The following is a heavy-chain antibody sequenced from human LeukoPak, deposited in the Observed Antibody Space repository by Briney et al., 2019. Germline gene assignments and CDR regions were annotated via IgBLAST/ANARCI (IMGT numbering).Heavy chain of an antibody. CDR3: ARQFRYYYDSSGYAFDI. CDR2: IYYSGST. CDR1: GGSISSGDYY. V-gene: IGHV4-30-4*08. D-gene: IGHD3-22*01. J-gene: IGHJ3*02. Sequence: SQTLSLTCTVSGGSISSGDYYWSWIRQPPGKGLEWIGYIYYSGSTYYNPSLKSRVTISVDTSKNQFSLKLSSVTAADTAVYYCARQFRYYYDSSGYAFDIWGQGTMVTVSS.